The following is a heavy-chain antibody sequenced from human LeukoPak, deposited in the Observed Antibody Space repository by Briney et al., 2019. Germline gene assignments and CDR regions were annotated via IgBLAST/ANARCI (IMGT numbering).Heavy chain of an antibody. CDR2: IYYSGST. D-gene: IGHD2-15*01. CDR3: ARHHHYCSGGSCDHDAFDI. CDR1: GGSISSYY. J-gene: IGHJ3*02. V-gene: IGHV4-59*08. Sequence: PSETLSLTCTVSGGSISSYYWSWIRQPPGKGLERIGYIYYSGSTNYNPSLKSRVTISVDTSKNQFSLKLSSVTAADTAAYYCARHHHYCSGGSCDHDAFDIWGQGTMVTVSS.